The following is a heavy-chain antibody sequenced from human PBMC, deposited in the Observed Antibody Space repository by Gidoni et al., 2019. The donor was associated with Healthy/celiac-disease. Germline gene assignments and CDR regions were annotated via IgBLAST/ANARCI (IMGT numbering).Heavy chain of an antibody. J-gene: IGHJ6*03. CDR3: ARDQARDYDFWSGYKAVYYYYMDV. Sequence: EVQLVESGGGLVKPGGSLRLSCAASGFTFSSYSMNWVRQAPGKGLEWVSSISSSSSYIYYADSVKGRFTISRDNAKNSLYLQMNSLRAEDTAVYYCARDQARDYDFWSGYKAVYYYYMDVWGKGTTVTVSS. CDR2: ISSSSSYI. CDR1: GFTFSSYS. V-gene: IGHV3-21*01. D-gene: IGHD3-3*01.